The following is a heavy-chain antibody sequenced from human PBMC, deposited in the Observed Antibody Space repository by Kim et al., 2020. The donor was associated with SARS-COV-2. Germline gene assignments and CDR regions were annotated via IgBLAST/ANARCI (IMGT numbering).Heavy chain of an antibody. CDR2: IGSRGGPI. D-gene: IGHD1-20*01. V-gene: IGHV3-48*02. CDR1: GFTFSAYT. CDR3: GKCGGVGVTEPLDS. Sequence: GGSLRLSCTASGFTFSAYTMNWVRQAPGKGLQWVSCIGSRGGPIYYADSVKGRFTISRDDVKNTVYLQMSSLRDDDTAVYYCGKCGGVGVTEPLDSWA. J-gene: IGHJ5*01.